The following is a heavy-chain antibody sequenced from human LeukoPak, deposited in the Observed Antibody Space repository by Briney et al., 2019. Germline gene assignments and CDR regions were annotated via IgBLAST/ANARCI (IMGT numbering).Heavy chain of an antibody. J-gene: IGHJ3*02. CDR3: ARDHWRPLGWLLSEDDAFDI. CDR1: GGSISSGGYY. V-gene: IGHV4-31*03. CDR2: IYYSGST. Sequence: SETLSLTCTVSGGSISSGGYYWSWIRQHPGKGLEWIGYIYYSGSTYYNPSLKSRVTISVDTSKNQFSLKLSSVTAADTAVYYCARDHWRPLGWLLSEDDAFDIWGQGTMVTVSS. D-gene: IGHD3-3*01.